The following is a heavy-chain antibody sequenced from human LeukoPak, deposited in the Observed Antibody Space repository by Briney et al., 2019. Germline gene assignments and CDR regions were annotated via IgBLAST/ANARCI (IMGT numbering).Heavy chain of an antibody. CDR1: GGTFSSYA. CDR3: ARTVFGGMDV. D-gene: IGHD4-11*01. CDR2: MNPNSGNT. V-gene: IGHV1-8*02. J-gene: IGHJ6*02. Sequence: ASVKVSCKASGGTFSSYAISWVRQATGQGLEWMGWMNPNSGNTGHAQKFQGRVTMTRNTSISTAYMELSSLRSEDTAVYYCARTVFGGMDVWGQGTTVTVSS.